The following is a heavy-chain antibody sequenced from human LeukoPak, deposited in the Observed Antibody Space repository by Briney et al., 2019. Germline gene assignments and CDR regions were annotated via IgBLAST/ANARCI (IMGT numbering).Heavy chain of an antibody. CDR3: ASGEYYGSGSYWDPYYFDY. D-gene: IGHD3-10*01. CDR1: GGTFISYA. CDR2: IIPIFGTA. J-gene: IGHJ4*02. V-gene: IGHV1-69*05. Sequence: SVKVSCKASGGTFISYAISWVRQAPGQGLEWMGGIIPIFGTANYAQKFQGRVTITTDESTSTAYMELSSLRSEDTAVYYCASGEYYGSGSYWDPYYFDYWGQGTLVTVSS.